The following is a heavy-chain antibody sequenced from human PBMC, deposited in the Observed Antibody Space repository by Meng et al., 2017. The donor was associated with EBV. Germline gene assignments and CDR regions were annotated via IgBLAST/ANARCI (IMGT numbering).Heavy chain of an antibody. J-gene: IGHJ4*02. CDR3: ARPFPSIVTPRLDPFGD. CDR2: AHYSGRT. D-gene: IGHD1-26*01. CDR1: GGSISSSSYY. V-gene: IGHV4-39*01. Sequence: QLQLQESGPGLVTPSETLSLTCTFPGGSISSSSYYWGWIRQPPGKGLEWIGSAHYSGRTYYSPSLRSRVTVSIDTSKNQFSLRLTSVTAADTALYYCARPFPSIVTPRLDPFGDGGQGPLVTVYS.